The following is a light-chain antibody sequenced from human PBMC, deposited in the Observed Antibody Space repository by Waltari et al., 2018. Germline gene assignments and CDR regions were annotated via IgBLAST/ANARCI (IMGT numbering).Light chain of an antibody. CDR2: DVS. Sequence: QSALTQPASVSGSPGQSLTISCPGTSSDVGGYNYFSWYQQHPGKAPKLMIYDVSNRPSGVSNRFSGSKSGNTASLTISGLQAEDEADYYCSSYTSTDVVFGGGTKLTVL. V-gene: IGLV2-14*01. CDR1: SSDVGGYNY. CDR3: SSYTSTDVV. J-gene: IGLJ2*01.